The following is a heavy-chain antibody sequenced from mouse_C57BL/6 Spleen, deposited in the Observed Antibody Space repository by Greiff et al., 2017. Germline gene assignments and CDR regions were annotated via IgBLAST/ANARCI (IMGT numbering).Heavy chain of an antibody. CDR1: GYTFTSYW. V-gene: IGHV1-50*01. CDR2: IDPSDSYT. Sequence: VQLQQPGAELVKPGASVKLSCKASGYTFTSYWMQWVKQRPGQGLELIGEIDPSDSYTNYNQKFKGKATLTVDTSSSTAYMQLSSLTSEDSAVYYCARSAGFITTVRGYFDVWGTGTTVTVSS. J-gene: IGHJ1*03. CDR3: ARSAGFITTVRGYFDV. D-gene: IGHD1-1*01.